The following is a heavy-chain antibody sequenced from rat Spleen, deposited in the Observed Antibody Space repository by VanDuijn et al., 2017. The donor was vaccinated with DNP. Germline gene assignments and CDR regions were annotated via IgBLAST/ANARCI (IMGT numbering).Heavy chain of an antibody. D-gene: IGHD1-6*01. Sequence: EVQLVESGGGLVQPGRSLKLSCAASGFTFSDYNMAWVRQAPKKGLKWVAAVSSDGSSTYYRDSVKGRFTISRNNAKSTLYLQMDSLRSEDTATYYCARHPYVYCGLGAMDAWGQGASVTVSS. CDR2: VSSDGSST. J-gene: IGHJ4*01. V-gene: IGHV5-7*01. CDR3: ARHPYVYCGLGAMDA. CDR1: GFTFSDYN.